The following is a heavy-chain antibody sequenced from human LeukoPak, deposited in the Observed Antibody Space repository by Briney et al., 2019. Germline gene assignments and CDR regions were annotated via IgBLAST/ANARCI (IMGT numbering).Heavy chain of an antibody. D-gene: IGHD2-2*01. CDR3: ARGVQYQLLSLSRRYWFDP. Sequence: PSETLSLTCAVYGGSFSGYYWSWIRQPPGKGLEWIGEINHSGSTNYNPSLKSRVTISVDTSKNQFSLKLSSVTAADTAVYYCARGVQYQLLSLSRRYWFDPWGQGTLVTVSS. CDR2: INHSGST. J-gene: IGHJ5*02. CDR1: GGSFSGYY. V-gene: IGHV4-34*01.